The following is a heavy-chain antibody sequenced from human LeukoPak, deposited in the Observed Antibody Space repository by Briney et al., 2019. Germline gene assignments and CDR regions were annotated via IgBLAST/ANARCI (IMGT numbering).Heavy chain of an antibody. CDR1: GGSISSGGYY. Sequence: PSETLSLTCTVSGGSISSGGYYWSWIRQPPGKGLEWIGYIYYSGSTNYNPSLKSRVTISVDTSKNQFSLKLSSVTAADTAVYYCAREMGFTVVRGVIAWDYWGQGTLVTVSS. CDR3: AREMGFTVVRGVIAWDY. D-gene: IGHD3-10*01. J-gene: IGHJ4*02. V-gene: IGHV4-61*08. CDR2: IYYSGST.